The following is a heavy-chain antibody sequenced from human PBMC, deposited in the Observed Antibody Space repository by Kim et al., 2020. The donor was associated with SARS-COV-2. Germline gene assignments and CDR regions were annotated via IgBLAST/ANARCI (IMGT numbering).Heavy chain of an antibody. J-gene: IGHJ4*02. V-gene: IGHV4-34*01. Sequence: SETLSLTCAVYGGSFSGYYWSWIRQPPGKGLEWIGEINHSGSTNYNPSLKSRVTISVDTSKNQFSLKLSSVTAADTAVYYCARAPLEPMTDSYVVTAPFDYWCQGTLVTVSS. CDR3: ARAPLEPMTDSYVVTAPFDY. CDR1: GGSFSGYY. D-gene: IGHD2-21*02. CDR2: INHSGST.